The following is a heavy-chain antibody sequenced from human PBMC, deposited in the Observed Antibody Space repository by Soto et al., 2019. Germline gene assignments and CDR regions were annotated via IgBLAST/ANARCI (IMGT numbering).Heavy chain of an antibody. CDR1: GFTFSSYG. CDR3: AKDLPSIRPS. J-gene: IGHJ5*02. Sequence: PGGSLRLSCAASGFTFSSYGMHWVRQAPGKGLEWVAVISYDGSNKYYADSVKGRFTISRDNSKNTLYLQMNSLRAEDTAVYYCAKDLPSIRPSWGQGTLVTVSS. CDR2: ISYDGSNK. D-gene: IGHD3-9*01. V-gene: IGHV3-30*18.